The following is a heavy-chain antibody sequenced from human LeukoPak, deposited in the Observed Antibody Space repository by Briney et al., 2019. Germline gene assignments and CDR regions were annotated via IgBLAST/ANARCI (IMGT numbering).Heavy chain of an antibody. D-gene: IGHD4-23*01. J-gene: IGHJ4*02. CDR3: ARMVGGYSDVHFDN. CDR1: GYTFTSHG. CDR2: ISPNNGDT. Sequence: ASVKVSCKASGYTFTSHGISWVRQAPGQGPEWMGWISPNNGDTNKAQNFQGRVTMTTDTSTSTAYMELRSLRSDDTAVYYCARMVGGYSDVHFDNWGQGTLVTVSS. V-gene: IGHV1-18*04.